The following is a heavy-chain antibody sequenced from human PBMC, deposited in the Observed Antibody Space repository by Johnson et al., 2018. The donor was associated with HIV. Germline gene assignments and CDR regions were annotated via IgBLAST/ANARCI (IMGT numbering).Heavy chain of an antibody. CDR1: GFAFSTYA. Sequence: QVQLVESGGGVVQPGRSLTLSCAPSGFAFSTYAMHWVRQAPGKGLEWVAVISYHGSDKIYADSVKGRFTVSRDNSKNTLDLQMSSLRPDDTAVYYCARAGAVGFDAFDIWGQGTMVTVSS. V-gene: IGHV3-30-3*01. J-gene: IGHJ3*02. CDR3: ARAGAVGFDAFDI. D-gene: IGHD6-19*01. CDR2: ISYHGSDK.